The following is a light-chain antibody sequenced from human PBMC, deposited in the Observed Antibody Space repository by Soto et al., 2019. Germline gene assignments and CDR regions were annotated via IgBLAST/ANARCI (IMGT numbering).Light chain of an antibody. CDR2: KAS. CDR3: QHYNSYSEA. J-gene: IGKJ1*01. CDR1: QTISSW. V-gene: IGKV1-5*03. Sequence: IRTTQSPSTLSGSVGDRVTITCRASQTISSWLAWYQQKPGKAPKLLIYKASTLKSGVPSRFSGSGSGTEFTLTISSLQPDDFATYYCQHYNSYSEAFGQGTKVDIK.